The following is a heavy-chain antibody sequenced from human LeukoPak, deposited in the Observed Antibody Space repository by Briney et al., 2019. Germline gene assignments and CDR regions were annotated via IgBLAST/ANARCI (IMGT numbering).Heavy chain of an antibody. CDR1: GFTFSSYS. J-gene: IGHJ4*02. V-gene: IGHV3-73*01. D-gene: IGHD4-17*01. CDR2: IRSKANSYAT. CDR3: TRLIPGLSVYGEDY. Sequence: RAGGSLRLSCAASGFTFSSYSMNWVRQASGKGLEWVGRIRSKANSYATAYAASVKGRFTISRDDSKNTAYLQMNSLKTEDTAVYYCTRLIPGLSVYGEDYWGQGTLVTVSS.